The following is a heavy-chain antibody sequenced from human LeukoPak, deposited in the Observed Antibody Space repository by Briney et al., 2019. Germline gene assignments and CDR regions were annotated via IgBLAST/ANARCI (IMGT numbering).Heavy chain of an antibody. CDR3: ARRTVRGVFPLVYFDY. D-gene: IGHD3-10*01. CDR1: GYSFTSYW. CDR2: IYAGDSDT. V-gene: IGHV5-51*01. Sequence: GESLKISCKGSGYSFTSYWIGWVRQMPGKGLEWMGIIYAGDSDTRYSPSFQGQVTISADKSISTAYLQWSSLKASDTAMYYCARRTVRGVFPLVYFDYWGQGTLVTVSS. J-gene: IGHJ4*02.